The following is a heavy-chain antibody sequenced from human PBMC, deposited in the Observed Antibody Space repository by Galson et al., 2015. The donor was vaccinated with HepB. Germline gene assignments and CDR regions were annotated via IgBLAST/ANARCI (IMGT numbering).Heavy chain of an antibody. CDR3: AGYCSPTSCYRGRFAFAI. CDR2: ISGSGGTT. J-gene: IGHJ3*02. D-gene: IGHD2-2*02. V-gene: IGHV3-23*01. Sequence: SLRLSCAASGFTFSSHAMSWVRQAPGKGLEWVSAISGSGGTTFYADSVKGRFTISKDNSKNTLYLQMNSLRAEDTALYYCAGYCSPTSCYRGRFAFAIWGQGTMLTVSS. CDR1: GFTFSSHA.